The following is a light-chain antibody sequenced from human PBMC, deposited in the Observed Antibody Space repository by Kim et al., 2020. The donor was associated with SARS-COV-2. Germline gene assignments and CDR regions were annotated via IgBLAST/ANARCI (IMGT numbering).Light chain of an antibody. V-gene: IGKV3-15*01. CDR3: HHYYNWPRT. CDR2: NAS. Sequence: EIVMTQSPATLSVSPGERATLSCRASQSVSSKLAWYQQKPGQGPRLLIYNASTRATGIPPRFSGSGSGTEFTLTISRLQSEDFAVYYCHHYYNWPRTFGQGTKVDIK. CDR1: QSVSSK. J-gene: IGKJ1*01.